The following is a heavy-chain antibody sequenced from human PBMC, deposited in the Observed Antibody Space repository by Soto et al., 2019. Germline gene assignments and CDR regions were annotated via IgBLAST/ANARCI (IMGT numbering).Heavy chain of an antibody. V-gene: IGHV2-5*02. CDR3: AHVYGGRSLY. J-gene: IGHJ4*02. Sequence: QITLKESGPPLVKPTQTLTLTCTFSGFSLTTDRVGVGWIRQPPGEALEWLAVIYWDDSKTYRPSLESRLTITKDTSKNQVALTMTNMDSLDTATYYCAHVYGGRSLYWGQGTLVTVSS. CDR2: IYWDDSK. CDR1: GFSLTTDRVG. D-gene: IGHD1-26*01.